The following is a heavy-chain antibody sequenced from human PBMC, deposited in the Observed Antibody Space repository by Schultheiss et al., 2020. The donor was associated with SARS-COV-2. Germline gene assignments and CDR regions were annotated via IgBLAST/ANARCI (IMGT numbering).Heavy chain of an antibody. Sequence: ASVKVSCKASGYTFTSYGISWVRQAPGQGLEWMGWISAYNGNTNYAQKLQGRVTITADKSTSTAYMELSSLRSEDTAVYYCARDPGDEWHRGVYAFDIWGQGTTVTVSS. CDR1: GYTFTSYG. CDR3: ARDPGDEWHRGVYAFDI. D-gene: IGHD3-3*01. V-gene: IGHV1-18*01. J-gene: IGHJ3*02. CDR2: ISAYNGNT.